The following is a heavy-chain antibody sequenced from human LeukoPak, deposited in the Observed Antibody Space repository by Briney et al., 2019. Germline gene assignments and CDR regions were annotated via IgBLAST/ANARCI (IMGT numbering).Heavy chain of an antibody. J-gene: IGHJ4*02. CDR1: GSISSXSXX. Sequence: GSISSXSXXWGWARQPPXXGXELIGSIYYSGSTYYNPSLKSRVTISVDTSKNQFSLKLSSVTAADTAVYYCARLTGIAVAQKWGQGTLVTVSS. CDR2: IYYSGST. V-gene: IGHV4-39*01. CDR3: ARLTGIAVAQK. D-gene: IGHD6-19*01.